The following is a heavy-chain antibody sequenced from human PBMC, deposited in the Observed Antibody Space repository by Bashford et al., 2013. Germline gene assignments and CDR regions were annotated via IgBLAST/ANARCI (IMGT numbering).Heavy chain of an antibody. Sequence: SETLSLTCTVSGDSISSGSYYWSWIRQPAGKGLEWIGRIYTSGSTNYNPSLKSRVTISVDTSKNQFSLKLSSVTAADTAVYYCARARLELRMRAFDIWGQGTMVTVSS. J-gene: IGHJ3*02. D-gene: IGHD1-7*01. V-gene: IGHV4-61*02. CDR2: IYTSGST. CDR3: ARARLELRMRAFDI. CDR1: GDSISSGSYY.